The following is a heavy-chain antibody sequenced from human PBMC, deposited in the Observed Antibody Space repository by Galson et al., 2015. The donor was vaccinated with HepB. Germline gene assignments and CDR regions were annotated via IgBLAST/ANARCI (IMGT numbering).Heavy chain of an antibody. J-gene: IGHJ2*01. CDR2: IYTSGST. Sequence: ATLSLTCTVSGGSISSYYWSWIRQPAGKGLEWIGRIYTSGSTNYNPSLKSRVTMSVDTSKNQFSLKLSSVTAADTAVYYCARAPALGYCCGGSCYPGYPRSPYWYFDLWGRGTLVTVSS. D-gene: IGHD2-15*01. CDR3: ARAPALGYCCGGSCYPGYPRSPYWYFDL. CDR1: GGSISSYY. V-gene: IGHV4-4*07.